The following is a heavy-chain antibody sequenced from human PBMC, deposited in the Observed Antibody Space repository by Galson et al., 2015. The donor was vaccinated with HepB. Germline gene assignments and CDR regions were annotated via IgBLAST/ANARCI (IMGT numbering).Heavy chain of an antibody. CDR2: IYPDDSDT. J-gene: IGHJ3*02. V-gene: IGHV5-51*01. CDR1: GYTFTNYW. Sequence: QSGAEVKKPGESLKISCQGSGYTFTNYWVAWVRQVPGKGLEWMGIIYPDDSDTNYSPSFQGLVTISADKSISTAYLQWSSLKASDTAIYYCATRMHYDFWSGYNDAFDIWGQGTMIIVSS. D-gene: IGHD3-3*01. CDR3: ATRMHYDFWSGYNDAFDI.